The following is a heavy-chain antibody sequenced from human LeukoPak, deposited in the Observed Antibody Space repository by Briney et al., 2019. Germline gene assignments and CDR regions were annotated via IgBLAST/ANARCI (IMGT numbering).Heavy chain of an antibody. J-gene: IGHJ6*02. CDR2: ISSSSSYI. V-gene: IGHV3-21*01. CDR3: ARASTQQVFSGYYYYYGMDV. D-gene: IGHD6-13*01. CDR1: GFTFSSYS. Sequence: GGSLRLSCAASGFTFSSYSMNWVRQAPGKGLEWDSSISSSSSYIYYAGSVKGRFTISRDNAKNSLYLQMNSLRAEDTAVYYCARASTQQVFSGYYYYYGMDVWGQGTTVTVSS.